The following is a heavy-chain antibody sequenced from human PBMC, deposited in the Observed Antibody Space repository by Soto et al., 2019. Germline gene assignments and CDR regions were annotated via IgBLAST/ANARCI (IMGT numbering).Heavy chain of an antibody. CDR2: INPNSGGT. J-gene: IGHJ3*02. CDR1: GYTFTGYY. V-gene: IGHV1-2*04. Sequence: ASVKVSCKASGYTFTGYYMHWVRQAPGQGLEWMGWINPNSGGTNYAQKFQGWVTMTRDTSISTAYMELSRLRSDDTAVYYCAREGLAYCGGDCFTGLVAFDIWGQGTMVTVSS. D-gene: IGHD2-21*02. CDR3: AREGLAYCGGDCFTGLVAFDI.